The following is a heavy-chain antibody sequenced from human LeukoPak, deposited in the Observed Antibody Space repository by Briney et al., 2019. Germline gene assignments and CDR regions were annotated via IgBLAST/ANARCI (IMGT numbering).Heavy chain of an antibody. D-gene: IGHD4-17*01. J-gene: IGHJ4*02. Sequence: PGGSLRLSCAASGFTFTSHWMTWVRQAPGKGLEWVANIKQDGSKKNYVDSVKGRFTISRDNAENSLYLQMDSLRAEDTAVYYCAKDLSYGDPLDYWGQGTLVTVSS. V-gene: IGHV3-7*03. CDR2: IKQDGSKK. CDR3: AKDLSYGDPLDY. CDR1: GFTFTSHW.